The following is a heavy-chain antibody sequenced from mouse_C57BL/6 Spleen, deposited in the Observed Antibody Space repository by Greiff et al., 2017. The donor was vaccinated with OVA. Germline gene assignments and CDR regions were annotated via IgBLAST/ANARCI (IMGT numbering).Heavy chain of an antibody. Sequence: EVKLQESGPGLVKPSQSLSLTCSVTGYSINSGYYWNWIRQFPGNKLEWMGYISYDGSNNYNPSLKNRISITPDTSTNQFFLKLNSLTTEDTATYYCARGDSNYGRAWFAYWGQGTLVTVSA. CDR1: GYSINSGYY. D-gene: IGHD2-5*01. J-gene: IGHJ3*01. V-gene: IGHV3-6*01. CDR3: ARGDSNYGRAWFAY. CDR2: ISYDGSN.